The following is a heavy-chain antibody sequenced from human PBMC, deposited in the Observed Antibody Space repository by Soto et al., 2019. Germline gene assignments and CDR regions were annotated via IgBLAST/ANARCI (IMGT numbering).Heavy chain of an antibody. CDR2: IYYSGST. V-gene: IGHV4-39*01. D-gene: IGHD3-22*01. CDR3: ARGGYYDSSGYYSDAFDI. CDR1: GGSISSSSYY. Sequence: PSETLSLTCTVSGGSISSSSYYWGWIRQPPGKGLEWIGSIYYSGSTYYNPSLKSRVTISVDTSKNQFSLKLSSVTAADTAVYYCARGGYYDSSGYYSDAFDIWGQGTMVTVSS. J-gene: IGHJ3*02.